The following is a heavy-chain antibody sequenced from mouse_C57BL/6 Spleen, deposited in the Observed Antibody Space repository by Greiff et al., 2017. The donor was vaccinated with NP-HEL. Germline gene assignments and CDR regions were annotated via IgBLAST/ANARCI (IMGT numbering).Heavy chain of an antibody. V-gene: IGHV1-62-3*01. Sequence: QVQLQQPGAELVKPGASVKLSCKASGYTFTSYWMHWVKQRPGRGLEWIGRIDPNSGGTNYNEKFKGKATLTVDTSSSTAYMQLSSLTSEDSPVYDGASSRLLGDYYGSGWLAYWGQGTLVTVSA. CDR3: ASSRLLGDYYGSGWLAY. CDR1: GYTFTSYW. CDR2: IDPNSGGT. D-gene: IGHD1-1*01. J-gene: IGHJ3*01.